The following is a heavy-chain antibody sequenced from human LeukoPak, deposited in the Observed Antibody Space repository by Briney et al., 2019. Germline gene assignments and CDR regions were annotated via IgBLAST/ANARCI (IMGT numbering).Heavy chain of an antibody. CDR2: AYYRSKWYI. V-gene: IGHV6-1*01. D-gene: IGHD3-10*01. Sequence: SQTFSLTCAISGDSVPGSPAAWNWIRQSPSRGLEWLGRAYYRSKWYIDCAVSVKGRITITPDTSKNQFSLQLNSVTPEDTAVYYCARGAVRGGTNFDYWGQGTLVTVSS. CDR3: ARGAVRGGTNFDY. J-gene: IGHJ4*02. CDR1: GDSVPGSPAA.